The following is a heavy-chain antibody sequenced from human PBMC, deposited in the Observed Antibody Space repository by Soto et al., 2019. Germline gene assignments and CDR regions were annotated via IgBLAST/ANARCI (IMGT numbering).Heavy chain of an antibody. V-gene: IGHV1-69*13. Sequence: EASVKVSCKASGGTFSSYAISWVRQAPGQGLEWMGGIIPIFGTANYAQKFQGRVTITADESTSTAYMELSSLRSEDTAVYYCASSLGKAAAVYYFDYWGQGTLVTVSS. CDR1: GGTFSSYA. CDR3: ASSLGKAAAVYYFDY. D-gene: IGHD6-13*01. CDR2: IIPIFGTA. J-gene: IGHJ4*02.